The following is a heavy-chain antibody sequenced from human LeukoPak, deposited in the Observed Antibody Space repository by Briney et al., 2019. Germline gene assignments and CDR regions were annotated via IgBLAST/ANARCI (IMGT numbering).Heavy chain of an antibody. CDR1: GFTFIDYD. D-gene: IGHD6-19*01. CDR3: ARGGIQVSGIDEFDY. Sequence: QSGGSLRLSCAASGFTFIDYDMHWVRQVIGKGLEWVSAIGIRGDTHYSGSVKGRFTISRENAESSLYLQMNSLRAEDTAVYYCARGGIQVSGIDEFDYWGQGTLVIVSS. CDR2: IGIRGDT. J-gene: IGHJ4*02. V-gene: IGHV3-13*01.